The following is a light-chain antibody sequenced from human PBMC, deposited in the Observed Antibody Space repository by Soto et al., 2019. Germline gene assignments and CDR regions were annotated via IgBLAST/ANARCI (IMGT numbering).Light chain of an antibody. V-gene: IGKV3-20*01. CDR1: QSVSSNY. Sequence: EIVLTQSAGTLSLSPGERATLSCRASQSVSSNYLAWYQQKPGQAPRLLIYGTSSRATAIPDRFSGSGSGTDFTLTISRLEPEDFAVYYCQQYGSSSWTFGQGTKV. J-gene: IGKJ1*01. CDR2: GTS. CDR3: QQYGSSSWT.